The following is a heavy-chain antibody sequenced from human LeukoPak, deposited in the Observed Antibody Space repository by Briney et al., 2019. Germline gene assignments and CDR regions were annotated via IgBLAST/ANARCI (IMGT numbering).Heavy chain of an antibody. J-gene: IGHJ4*02. CDR2: ISSSSSTI. CDR3: ASALGSVGATKDY. Sequence: GGSLRLSCAASGFTFSSYSMNWVRQALGKGLEWVSYISSSSSTIYYADSVKGRFTISRDNAKNSLYLQMNSLRAEDTAVYYCASALGSVGATKDYWGQGTLVTVSS. D-gene: IGHD1-26*01. V-gene: IGHV3-48*04. CDR1: GFTFSSYS.